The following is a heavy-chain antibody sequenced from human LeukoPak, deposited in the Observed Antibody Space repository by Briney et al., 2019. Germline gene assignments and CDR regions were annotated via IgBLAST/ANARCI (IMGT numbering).Heavy chain of an antibody. CDR3: ARDRHGYNGYVDY. Sequence: SETLSLTCTVSGGSISTYYWSWIRQPPGKGLEWIGYIYYSGSTNYNPSLKSRVTTSVDTSKNQFSLKLSSVTAADTAVYYCARDRHGYNGYVDYWGQGTLVTVSS. J-gene: IGHJ4*02. V-gene: IGHV4-59*01. CDR2: IYYSGST. D-gene: IGHD5-12*01. CDR1: GGSISTYY.